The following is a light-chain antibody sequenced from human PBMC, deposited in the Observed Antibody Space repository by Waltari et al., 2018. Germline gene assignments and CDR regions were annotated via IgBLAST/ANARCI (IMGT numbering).Light chain of an antibody. Sequence: ILLKQYPGTMSLSPGERATLSCRARQRISRYLAWYQQKPDQATMLVIYGASARATVIPDRFSCSGSGTDFSLTIIGLEPEDSAVYYCQHHFRLPATFGQGTKVEIK. CDR3: QHHFRLPAT. J-gene: IGKJ1*01. CDR1: QRISRY. V-gene: IGKV3-20*01. CDR2: GAS.